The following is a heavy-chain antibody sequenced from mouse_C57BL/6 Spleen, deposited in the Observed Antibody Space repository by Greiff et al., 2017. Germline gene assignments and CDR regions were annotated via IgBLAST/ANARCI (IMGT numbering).Heavy chain of an antibody. D-gene: IGHD1-1*01. CDR2: ISYDGSN. J-gene: IGHJ2*01. CDR1: GYSITSGYY. Sequence: EVQRVESGPGLVKPSQSLSLTCSVTGYSITSGYYWNWIRQFPGNKLEWMGYISYDGSNNYNPSLKNRISITRDTSKNQFFLKLNSVTTEDTATYYCARDFTTVVGYWGQGTTLTVSS. CDR3: ARDFTTVVGY. V-gene: IGHV3-6*01.